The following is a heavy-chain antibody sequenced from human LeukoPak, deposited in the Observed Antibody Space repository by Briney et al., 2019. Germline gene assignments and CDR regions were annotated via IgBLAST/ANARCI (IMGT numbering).Heavy chain of an antibody. Sequence: GGSLRPSCAASGFTFSTYAMNWVRQAPGKGLEWVSAISGTDDSTYYADSVKGRFTISRDNSKNTLYLQMNSLRAEDTAVYYCAKGHDTRTATLDYWGQGTLVTVSS. CDR2: ISGTDDST. CDR3: AKGHDTRTATLDY. CDR1: GFTFSTYA. V-gene: IGHV3-23*01. J-gene: IGHJ4*02. D-gene: IGHD1-1*01.